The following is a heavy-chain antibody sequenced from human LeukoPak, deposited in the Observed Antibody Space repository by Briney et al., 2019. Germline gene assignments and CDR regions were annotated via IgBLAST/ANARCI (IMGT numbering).Heavy chain of an antibody. Sequence: GGSLRLSCAASGFTFSSHALHWVRQAPGKGLEWVTFILYDGSDKYYADSVKGRFSISRDNSKNTLYLQMNSLRPEDTAVYYCARGGTGHYYASGTYYQSYYFDYWGQGSLVTVSS. CDR2: ILYDGSDK. CDR1: GFTFSSHA. V-gene: IGHV3-30*04. J-gene: IGHJ4*02. D-gene: IGHD3-10*01. CDR3: ARGGTGHYYASGTYYQSYYFDY.